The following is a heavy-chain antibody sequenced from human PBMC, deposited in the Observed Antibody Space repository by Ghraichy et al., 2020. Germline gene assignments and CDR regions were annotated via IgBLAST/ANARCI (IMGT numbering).Heavy chain of an antibody. CDR1: AGSITSGGYY. V-gene: IGHV4-31*03. Sequence: SETLSLTCTVSAGSITSGGYYWNWIRQHPGKGLEWIGSIYYSGGTFFNPSLKSRLTISVDTSKNQFSLKLSSVTAADTAVYYCARAWVITFGEVIVRYYFDHWGQGTLVTVSS. CDR2: IYYSGGT. CDR3: ARAWVITFGEVIVRYYFDH. J-gene: IGHJ4*02. D-gene: IGHD3-16*02.